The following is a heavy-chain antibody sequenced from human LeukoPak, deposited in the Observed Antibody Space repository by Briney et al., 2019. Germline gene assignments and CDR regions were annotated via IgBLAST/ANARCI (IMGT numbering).Heavy chain of an antibody. J-gene: IGHJ4*02. CDR2: IYYSGST. CDR3: ARGLTTVVTGYYFDY. D-gene: IGHD4-23*01. V-gene: IGHV4-59*01. Sequence: SETLSLTCTVSGGSISSYHWSWIRQPAGKGLEWIGYIYYSGSTNYNPSLKSRVTISVDTSKNRFSLKLSSVTAADTAVYYCARGLTTVVTGYYFDYWGQGTLVTVSS. CDR1: GGSISSYH.